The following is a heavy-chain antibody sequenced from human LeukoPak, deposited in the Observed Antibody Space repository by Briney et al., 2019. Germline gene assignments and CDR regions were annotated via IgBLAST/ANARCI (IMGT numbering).Heavy chain of an antibody. Sequence: GSLRLSCAASGFTFSSYGMHWVRQAPGKGLEWVAVISYDGSNKYYADSVKGRFTISRDNSKNTLYLQMNSLRAEDTAVYYCAKDQGHSSGWYWGQGTLVTVSS. CDR1: GFTFSSYG. CDR3: AKDQGHSSGWY. CDR2: ISYDGSNK. V-gene: IGHV3-30*18. D-gene: IGHD6-19*01. J-gene: IGHJ4*02.